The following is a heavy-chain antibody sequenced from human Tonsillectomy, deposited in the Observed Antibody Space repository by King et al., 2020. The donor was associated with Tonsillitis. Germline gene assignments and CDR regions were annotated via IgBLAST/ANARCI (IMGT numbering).Heavy chain of an antibody. D-gene: IGHD3-9*01. CDR2: ISGSGGST. CDR3: AKEYYDILTGYYARPFDF. CDR1: GVTFSNYA. Sequence: VQLVESGGGLVQPGGSLRLSCAASGVTFSNYAMSWVRQAPGKGLEWVSAISGSGGSTYYADSVKGRFTISRDNSKNTLYLQVNSLRAEDTAVYYCAKEYYDILTGYYARPFDFWGQGTLVTVSS. V-gene: IGHV3-23*04. J-gene: IGHJ4*02.